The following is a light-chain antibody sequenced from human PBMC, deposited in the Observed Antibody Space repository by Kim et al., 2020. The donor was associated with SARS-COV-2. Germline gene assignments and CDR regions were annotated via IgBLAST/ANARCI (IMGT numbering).Light chain of an antibody. V-gene: IGLV3-19*01. Sequence: SSELTQDPAVSVALGQTVRITCQGDSLRSYYASWYQQKPGQAPLLVLYEKNNRPSGIPDRFSGSSSGNTASLTITGAQAEDEADYYCNSRESGGNHVCFG. CDR2: EKN. CDR3: NSRESGGNHVC. CDR1: SLRSYY. J-gene: IGLJ2*01.